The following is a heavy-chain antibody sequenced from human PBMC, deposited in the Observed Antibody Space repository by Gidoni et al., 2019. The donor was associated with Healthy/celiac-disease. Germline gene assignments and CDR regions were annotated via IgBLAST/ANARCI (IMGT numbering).Heavy chain of an antibody. V-gene: IGHV1-69*01. J-gene: IGHJ6*03. D-gene: IGHD2-2*01. CDR1: GGTFSSYA. CDR2: IIPIFGTA. Sequence: QVQLVQSGAEVKKPGSSVKVSCKASGGTFSSYAISWVRQAPGQGLEWMGGIIPIFGTANYAQKFQGRVTITADESTSTAYMELSSLRSEDTAVYYCARGTLPAATQYYYYYMDVWGKGTTVTVSS. CDR3: ARGTLPAATQYYYYYMDV.